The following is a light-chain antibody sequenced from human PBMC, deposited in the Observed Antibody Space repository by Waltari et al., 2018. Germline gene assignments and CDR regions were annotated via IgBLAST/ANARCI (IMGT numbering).Light chain of an antibody. CDR2: GAS. J-gene: IGKJ1*01. CDR3: QQYNAWPPWT. V-gene: IGKV3-15*01. CDR1: QSIRSN. Sequence: IVMTQSPATLSVSPGDSATLSCRASQSIRSNLAWYQQKPGQAPRLLIYGASTRATGVPARFSGSGSGTEFILTISSLQSEDFAVYYCQQYNAWPPWTFGQGTKVEIK.